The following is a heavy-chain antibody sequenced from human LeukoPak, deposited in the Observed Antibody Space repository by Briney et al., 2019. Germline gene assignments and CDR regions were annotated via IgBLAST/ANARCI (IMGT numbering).Heavy chain of an antibody. J-gene: IGHJ5*02. CDR1: GYTFTSYG. V-gene: IGHV1-18*01. CDR3: ATVVRHRGYSYGYA. D-gene: IGHD5-18*01. Sequence: ASVKVSCKASGYTFTSYGISWVRQAPGQGLEWMGWISAYNGNTNYAQKLQGRVTMTEDTSTDTAYMELSSLRSEDTAVYYCATVVRHRGYSYGYAWGQGTLVTVSS. CDR2: ISAYNGNT.